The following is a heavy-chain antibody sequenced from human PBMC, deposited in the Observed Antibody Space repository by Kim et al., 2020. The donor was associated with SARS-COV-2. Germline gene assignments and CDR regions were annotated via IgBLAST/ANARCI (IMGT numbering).Heavy chain of an antibody. V-gene: IGHV3-7*01. Sequence: SEKYYVYSVKGRFTNSRDNDKNSLYLQMNSLRTEDTAVYYCARDLWNNDYWGQGTLVTVSS. D-gene: IGHD1-1*01. J-gene: IGHJ4*02. CDR2: SEK. CDR3: ARDLWNNDY.